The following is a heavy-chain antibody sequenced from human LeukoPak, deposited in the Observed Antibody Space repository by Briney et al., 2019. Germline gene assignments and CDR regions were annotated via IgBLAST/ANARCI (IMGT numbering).Heavy chain of an antibody. CDR3: ASPLSSNWYNY. Sequence: GGSLRLSCAASGFTFSRYAMSWVRQAPGKGLEWVSAISKSGDHTYYADSVKGRFTISRDNSKDTLYLQMNSLRAEDTALYYCASPLSSNWYNYWGQGTLVTVPS. CDR2: ISKSGDHT. V-gene: IGHV3-23*01. CDR1: GFTFSRYA. J-gene: IGHJ4*02. D-gene: IGHD6-13*01.